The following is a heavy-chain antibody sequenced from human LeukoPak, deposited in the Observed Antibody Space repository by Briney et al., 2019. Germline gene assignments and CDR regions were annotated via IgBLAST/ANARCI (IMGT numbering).Heavy chain of an antibody. CDR3: AKDGLPYDSSGYYYVGDY. D-gene: IGHD3-22*01. Sequence: GGSLRLSCAASGFTFSAYGMSWVRQSPGQGLEWVSGISANGSITFYARSVRGRFTISRDNSKNTLYLQMNSLRAEDTAVYYCAKDGLPYDSSGYYYVGDYWGQGTLVTVSS. CDR2: ISANGSIT. J-gene: IGHJ4*02. V-gene: IGHV3-23*01. CDR1: GFTFSAYG.